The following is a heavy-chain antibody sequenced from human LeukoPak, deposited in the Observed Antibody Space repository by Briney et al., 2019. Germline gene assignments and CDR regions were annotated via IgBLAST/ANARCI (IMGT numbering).Heavy chain of an antibody. CDR3: AKDFSYYDSSGSGPDY. Sequence: AGGSLRLSCAAAGFTFSSDGMHCVRQAPGKRLERVSIIWYDGSNKYYADSVKGRFTISRDNSKNTLYLQMNSLRAEDTAVYYCAKDFSYYDSSGSGPDYWGQGTPVTVSS. CDR2: IWYDGSNK. V-gene: IGHV3-33*06. J-gene: IGHJ4*02. CDR1: GFTFSSDG. D-gene: IGHD3-22*01.